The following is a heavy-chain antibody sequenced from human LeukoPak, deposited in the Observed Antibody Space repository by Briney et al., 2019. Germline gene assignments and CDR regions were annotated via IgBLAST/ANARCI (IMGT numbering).Heavy chain of an antibody. CDR1: GGSFSGYY. CDR2: INHSGGT. J-gene: IGHJ5*02. V-gene: IGHV4-34*01. Sequence: SETLSLTCAVYGGSFSGYYWSWIRQPPGKGLEWIGEINHSGGTNYNPSLKSRVTISVDTSKNQFSLKLSSVTAADTAVYYCAGNAWYYYGSGSYYTVNWFDPWGQGTLVTVSS. D-gene: IGHD3-10*01. CDR3: AGNAWYYYGSGSYYTVNWFDP.